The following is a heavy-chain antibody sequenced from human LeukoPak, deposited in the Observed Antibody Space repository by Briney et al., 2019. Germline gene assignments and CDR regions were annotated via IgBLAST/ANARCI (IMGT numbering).Heavy chain of an antibody. D-gene: IGHD3-10*01. CDR3: ARDGSGDNLFDY. CDR1: GYTFTAYH. J-gene: IGHJ4*02. V-gene: IGHV1-2*02. Sequence: ASVKVSCKASGYTFTAYHMHWVRQVPGQGLEWMGWTNPNSGDTNYAQKLQGRVTMTTDTSTSTAYMELRSLRSDDTAVYYCARDGSGDNLFDYWGQGTLVTVSS. CDR2: TNPNSGDT.